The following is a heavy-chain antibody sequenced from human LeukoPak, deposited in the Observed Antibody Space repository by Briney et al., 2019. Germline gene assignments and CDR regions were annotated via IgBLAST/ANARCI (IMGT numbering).Heavy chain of an antibody. V-gene: IGHV5-51*01. Sequence: GESLKISCKGSGYSFTSYWIGWVRQLPGKGLEWMGIIYPGDSDTRYSPSFQGQVTISADKSISTAYLQWSSLKASDTAMYYCVRGGAARQGGLNYYYYMDVWGKGTTVTVSS. J-gene: IGHJ6*03. CDR1: GYSFTSYW. D-gene: IGHD6-6*01. CDR3: VRGGAARQGGLNYYYYMDV. CDR2: IYPGDSDT.